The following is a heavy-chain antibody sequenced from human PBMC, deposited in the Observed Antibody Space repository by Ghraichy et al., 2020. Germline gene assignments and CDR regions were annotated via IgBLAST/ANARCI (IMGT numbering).Heavy chain of an antibody. CDR1: GGSVSSGSYY. Sequence: SETLSLTCTVSGGSVSSGSYYWSWIRQPPGKGLEWIGYIYYSGSTNYNSSLKSRVTISVDTSKNQFSLKLSSVTAADTAVYYCARFTVTYGMDVWGQGTTVTVAS. J-gene: IGHJ6*02. CDR3: ARFTVTYGMDV. D-gene: IGHD4-11*01. V-gene: IGHV4-61*01. CDR2: IYYSGST.